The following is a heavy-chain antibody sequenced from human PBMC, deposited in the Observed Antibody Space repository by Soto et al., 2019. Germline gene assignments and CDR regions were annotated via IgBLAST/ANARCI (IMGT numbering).Heavy chain of an antibody. CDR2: IYSGGST. CDR1: GFTVSSNY. D-gene: IGHD2-2*01. Sequence: PGGSLRLSCAASGFTVSSNYMSWVRQAPGKGLEWVSVIYSGGSTYYADSVKGRFTISRDNSKNTLYLQMNSLRAEDTAVYYCASETGYCSSTSCYSHDYWGQGTLVTAPQ. J-gene: IGHJ4*02. V-gene: IGHV3-66*01. CDR3: ASETGYCSSTSCYSHDY.